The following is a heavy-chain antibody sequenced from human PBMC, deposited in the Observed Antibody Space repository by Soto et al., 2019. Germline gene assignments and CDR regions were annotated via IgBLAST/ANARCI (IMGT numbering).Heavy chain of an antibody. J-gene: IGHJ5*02. Sequence: XGALRLSCAASGFTFSSYGMHRVRQAPGKGLEWVAVISYDGSNKYYADSVKGRFTISRDNSKNTLYLQMNSLRAEDTAVYYCAKDLEGYSSSSTNWFDPWGQGTVVTVS. CDR2: ISYDGSNK. D-gene: IGHD6-6*01. CDR3: AKDLEGYSSSSTNWFDP. V-gene: IGHV3-30*18. CDR1: GFTFSSYG.